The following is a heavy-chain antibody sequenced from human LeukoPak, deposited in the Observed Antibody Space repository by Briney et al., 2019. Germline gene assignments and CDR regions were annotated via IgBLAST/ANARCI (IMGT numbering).Heavy chain of an antibody. CDR2: IYYSGST. D-gene: IGHD3-10*01. Sequence: TPSETLSLTCTVSGGSISSYYWSWIRQPPGKGLEWIGYIYYSGSTNYNPSLKSRVTISVDKSKNQFSLKLSSVTAADTAVYYCARSPRGGPFDYWGQGTLVTVSS. CDR3: ARSPRGGPFDY. V-gene: IGHV4-59*12. CDR1: GGSISSYY. J-gene: IGHJ4*02.